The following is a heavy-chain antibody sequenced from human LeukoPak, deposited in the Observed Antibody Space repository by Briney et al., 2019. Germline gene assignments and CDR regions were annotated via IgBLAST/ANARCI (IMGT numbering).Heavy chain of an antibody. CDR1: GFTVTTNY. D-gene: IGHD2-2*01. J-gene: IGHJ3*02. Sequence: GGSLRLSCAVSGFTVTTNYMTWVRQAPGKGLEWVSLIYSGDSASYADSVKGRFTNSRDNLKNTLYLQMNSLRAEDTAVYYCARGYCSGTRCFFAFDIWGQGTMVTVSS. CDR2: IYSGDSA. V-gene: IGHV3-53*01. CDR3: ARGYCSGTRCFFAFDI.